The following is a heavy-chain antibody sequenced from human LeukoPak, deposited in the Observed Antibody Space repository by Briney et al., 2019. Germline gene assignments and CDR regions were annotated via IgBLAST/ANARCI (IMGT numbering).Heavy chain of an antibody. Sequence: PGGSLILSCAASGFTFSDSAVSWVRQAPGEGLEWVSSISDTGGRTYYADSVKGRFAISRDNSRNTVFLQMNSLRAGDTAIYYCAKGGQDYDFWRFDLWGQGILVAVSS. D-gene: IGHD3-3*01. CDR3: AKGGQDYDFWRFDL. CDR1: GFTFSDSA. J-gene: IGHJ5*02. CDR2: ISDTGGRT. V-gene: IGHV3-23*01.